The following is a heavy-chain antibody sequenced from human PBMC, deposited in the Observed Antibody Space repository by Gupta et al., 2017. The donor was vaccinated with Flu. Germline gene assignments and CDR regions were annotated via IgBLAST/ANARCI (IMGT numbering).Heavy chain of an antibody. V-gene: IGHV1-8*01. D-gene: IGHD1-1*01. Sequence: QEQLVQSGAEVKKPGASVKVSCKASGYSFISFDINWVRQAPGQGLEWMGWMNPKSGNKVYAQMFQGRVTMTADTSTDTAYMELSDLTSDDTAVYFCVRQVLTSTYKHNWFGPWGQGTLVTVSS. CDR1: GYSFISFD. J-gene: IGHJ5*02. CDR3: VRQVLTSTYKHNWFGP. CDR2: MNPKSGNK.